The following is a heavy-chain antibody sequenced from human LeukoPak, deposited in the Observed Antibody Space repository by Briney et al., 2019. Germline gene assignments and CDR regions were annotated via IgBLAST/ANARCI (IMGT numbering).Heavy chain of an antibody. CDR3: AKEGAESFPDAFDI. D-gene: IGHD3-10*01. CDR1: GGSISPYY. V-gene: IGHV4-59*01. Sequence: SSETLSLTCTVSGGSISPYYWSWLRQSPGKGLEWIGYISYSGSTKNNPSLKSRVTLSVDPSKNQFSLTLTSVTAADTAVYYCAKEGAESFPDAFDIWSPGTLITVSS. CDR2: ISYSGST. J-gene: IGHJ3*02.